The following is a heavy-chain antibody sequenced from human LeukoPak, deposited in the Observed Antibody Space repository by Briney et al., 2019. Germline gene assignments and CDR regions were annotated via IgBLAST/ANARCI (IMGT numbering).Heavy chain of an antibody. CDR1: GYTFTSYD. CDR3: ARYPRSNYNFDF. D-gene: IGHD5-24*01. V-gene: IGHV1-8*01. J-gene: IGHJ4*02. Sequence: ASVKVSCKASGYTFTSYDINWVRQAPGQGLEWMGWMNPNNNNTGYAQKFQGRVTMTRNTSISTAYMELSSLRSEDTAVYYCARYPRSNYNFDFWGLGTLVTVSS. CDR2: MNPNNNNT.